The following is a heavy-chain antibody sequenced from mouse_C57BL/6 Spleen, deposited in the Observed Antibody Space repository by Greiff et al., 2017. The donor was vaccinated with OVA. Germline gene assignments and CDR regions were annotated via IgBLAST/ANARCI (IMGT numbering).Heavy chain of an antibody. CDR3: ARGNWDGFAY. D-gene: IGHD4-1*01. Sequence: QVQLQQPGAELVKPGASVKLSCKASGYTFTSYWMRWVKQRPGQGLEWIGEIDPSDSYTNYNQKFKGKATLTVDTSSSTAYMQLSSLTSEDSAVYYCARGNWDGFAYWGQGTLVTVSA. CDR2: IDPSDSYT. V-gene: IGHV1-50*01. J-gene: IGHJ3*01. CDR1: GYTFTSYW.